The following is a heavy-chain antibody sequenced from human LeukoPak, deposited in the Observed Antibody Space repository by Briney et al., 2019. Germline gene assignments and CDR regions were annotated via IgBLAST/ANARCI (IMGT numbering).Heavy chain of an antibody. J-gene: IGHJ1*01. V-gene: IGHV3-74*01. CDR3: ARGGDDSSGYFQH. Sequence: GGSLRLSCAASGFTFSSYWIHWVRQAPGKGVVWVSRINSDGSTTRYADSVKGRFTISRDNAKNTLYLRMNSLRAEDAAVYYCARGGDDSSGYFQHWGQGTLVTVSS. D-gene: IGHD3-22*01. CDR1: GFTFSSYW. CDR2: INSDGSTT.